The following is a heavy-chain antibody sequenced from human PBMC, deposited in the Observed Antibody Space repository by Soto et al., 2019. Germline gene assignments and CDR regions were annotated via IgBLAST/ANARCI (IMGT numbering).Heavy chain of an antibody. CDR3: ARRQIPPPTRGAANARGAMDV. J-gene: IGHJ6*02. V-gene: IGHV3-33*01. Sequence: QVQLVESRGGVVQPGRSLRLSCAASGFTFNNYGMHWVRQAPGKGLEWLAVISNDGSNSSYANSVKGRFTISRDNSKNTLYLQMSSLRAEDTGVYYCARRQIPPPTRGAANARGAMDVWGQGTTVTVSS. CDR2: ISNDGSNS. D-gene: IGHD6-13*01. CDR1: GFTFNNYG.